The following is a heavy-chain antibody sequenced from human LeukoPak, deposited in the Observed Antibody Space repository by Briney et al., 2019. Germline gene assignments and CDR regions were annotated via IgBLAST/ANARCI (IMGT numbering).Heavy chain of an antibody. V-gene: IGHV3-72*01. Sequence: PGGSLRLSCALSGFTFSSYGMSWVRQAPGKGLEWVGRSRNKAKGYTTEYAASVKGRFTISRDDSKNSLYVQMNSLKTEDTAVYFCARVRNYVYDYWGQGTLVTVSS. CDR1: GFTFSSYG. CDR2: SRNKAKGYTT. CDR3: ARVRNYVYDY. J-gene: IGHJ4*02. D-gene: IGHD3-16*01.